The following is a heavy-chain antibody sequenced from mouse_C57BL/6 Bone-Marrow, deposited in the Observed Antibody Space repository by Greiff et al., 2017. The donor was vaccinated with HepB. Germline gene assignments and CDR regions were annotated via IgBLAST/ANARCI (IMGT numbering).Heavy chain of an antibody. CDR2: ISDGGSYT. D-gene: IGHD1-1*01. V-gene: IGHV5-4*03. CDR1: GFTFSSYA. CDR3: ARGLITTVVASYYFDY. Sequence: DVMLVESGGGLVKPGGSLKLSCAASGFTFSSYAMSWVRQTPEKRLEWVATISDGGSYTYYPDNVKGRFTISRDNAKNNLYLQMSHLKSEDTAMYYCARGLITTVVASYYFDYWGQGTTLTVSS. J-gene: IGHJ2*01.